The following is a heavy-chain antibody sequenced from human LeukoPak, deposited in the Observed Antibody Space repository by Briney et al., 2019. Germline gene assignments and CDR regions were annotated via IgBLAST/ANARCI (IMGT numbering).Heavy chain of an antibody. CDR2: IIPIFGTA. J-gene: IGHJ4*02. V-gene: IGHV1-69*05. D-gene: IGHD3-22*01. CDR3: ANYDSSGGPDY. Sequence: SVKVSCKASGGTFNSYAISWVRQAPGQGLEWMGGIIPIFGTANYAQKFQGRVTITTDESTSTAYMELSSLRPEDTAVYYCANYDSSGGPDYWGQGTLVTVSS. CDR1: GGTFNSYA.